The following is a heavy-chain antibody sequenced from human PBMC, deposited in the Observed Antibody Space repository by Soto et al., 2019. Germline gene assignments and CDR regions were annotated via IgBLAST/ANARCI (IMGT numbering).Heavy chain of an antibody. CDR3: ARSARSGGSGKGWFDP. J-gene: IGHJ5*02. CDR1: GGSINTYY. Sequence: QVQLQESGPGLVKPSETLSLTCSVSGGSINTYYWSWIRQPPGKGVEWIGSIYYSGSTNYSPSLKSRVTMSVDTSKNQFSLKLNSVTAADTALYYCARSARSGGSGKGWFDPWGQGTLVTVSS. D-gene: IGHD2-15*01. CDR2: IYYSGST. V-gene: IGHV4-59*01.